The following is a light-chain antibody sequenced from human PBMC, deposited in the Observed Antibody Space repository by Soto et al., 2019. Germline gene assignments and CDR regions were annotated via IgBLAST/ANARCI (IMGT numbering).Light chain of an antibody. J-gene: IGKJ2*01. Sequence: EIVLTQAPGTLSLSPGERATLSCRASQSVSSSYLAGYQQKPGQAPRLLIYGASSRATGIPDRFSGSGSGTDFTLTISRLEPEEFAVYYCQQYGSSPLYTFGQGTKLEIK. CDR1: QSVSSSY. V-gene: IGKV3-20*01. CDR2: GAS. CDR3: QQYGSSPLYT.